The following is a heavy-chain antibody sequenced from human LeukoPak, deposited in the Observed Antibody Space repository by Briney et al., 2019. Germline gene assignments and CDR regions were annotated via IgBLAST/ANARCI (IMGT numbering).Heavy chain of an antibody. CDR1: GYTFTGYY. D-gene: IGHD3-10*01. Sequence: ASVKVSCKASGYTFTGYYMHWVRQAPGQGLEWMGWINPNSGGTNYAQKFQGRVTMTRDTSISTAYMELSRLRSDDTAVYYCARDQRDDGSGSYYMVGWGQGTLVTVSS. CDR2: INPNSGGT. J-gene: IGHJ4*02. CDR3: ARDQRDDGSGSYYMVG. V-gene: IGHV1-2*02.